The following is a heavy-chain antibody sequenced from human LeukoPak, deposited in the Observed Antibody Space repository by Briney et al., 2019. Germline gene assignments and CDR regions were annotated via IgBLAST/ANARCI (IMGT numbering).Heavy chain of an antibody. CDR1: GFTFSSYA. D-gene: IGHD2-8*01. CDR2: ISSNGGNT. CDR3: ARSEWSNFDY. V-gene: IGHV3-64*01. Sequence: GGSLRLSCAASGFTFSSYAMSWVRQAPGKGLEYVSAISSNGGNTYYANSVKGRFTISRDNSKNTLYLQMGSLRAEDMAVYYCARSEWSNFDYWGQGTLVTVSS. J-gene: IGHJ4*02.